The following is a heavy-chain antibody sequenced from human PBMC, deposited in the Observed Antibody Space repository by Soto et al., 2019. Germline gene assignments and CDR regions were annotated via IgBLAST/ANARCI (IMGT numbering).Heavy chain of an antibody. CDR1: GFIVGTNG. V-gene: IGHV3-66*02. CDR3: AKAAGHYQYNGMDV. J-gene: IGHJ6*02. D-gene: IGHD6-13*01. Sequence: AGGSLRLSCAATGFIVGTNGMDWIRQAPGRGLEWVSSIYHTGGTNYADSLKGRFIISRDNSKNMLSLQMNSLRVEDTAVYSCAKAAGHYQYNGMDVWGQGTTVTVSS. CDR2: IYHTGGT.